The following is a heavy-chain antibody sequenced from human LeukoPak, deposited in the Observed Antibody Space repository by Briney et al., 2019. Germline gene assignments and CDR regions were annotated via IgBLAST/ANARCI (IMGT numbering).Heavy chain of an antibody. V-gene: IGHV3-64D*06. CDR2: ISSNGGST. CDR3: VKGYSSYDYYFDY. Sequence: PGGSLRLSCSASGFTFSSYAMHWVRQAPGKGLEYVSAISSNGGSTYYADSVKGRFTISRDNSKNTLYLQMSSLRAEDTAVYYCVKGYSSYDYYFDYWGQGTLVTVSS. CDR1: GFTFSSYA. J-gene: IGHJ4*02. D-gene: IGHD5-12*01.